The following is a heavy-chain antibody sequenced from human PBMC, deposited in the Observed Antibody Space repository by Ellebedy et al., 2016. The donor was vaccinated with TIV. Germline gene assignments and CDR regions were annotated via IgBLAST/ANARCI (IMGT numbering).Heavy chain of an antibody. J-gene: IGHJ5*02. CDR1: GYTHTDLS. CDR2: FVPEDGET. Sequence: ASVKVSCKVSGYTHTDLSIHWVRQVPGRGLEWMGGFVPEDGETIYAQKFHGRVTMTQDTSTDTAYMELRGLDSEDTAVYYCALILIHCEGGSCDSLSGWFDPWGQGTLVTVSS. D-gene: IGHD6-25*01. V-gene: IGHV1-24*01. CDR3: ALILIHCEGGSCDSLSGWFDP.